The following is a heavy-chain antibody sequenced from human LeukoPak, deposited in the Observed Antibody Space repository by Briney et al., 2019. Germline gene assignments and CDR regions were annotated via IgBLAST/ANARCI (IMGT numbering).Heavy chain of an antibody. V-gene: IGHV4-30-4*08. D-gene: IGHD3-22*01. CDR1: GGSISSGDYY. CDR2: IYYSGST. CDR3: ARCPFSGYYPFDY. Sequence: SETLSLTRTVSGGSISSGDYYWSWIRQPPGKGLEWIGYIYYSGSTYYNPSLKSRVAISVDTSKNQFSLKLSSVTAADTAVYYCARCPFSGYYPFDYWGQGTLVTVSS. J-gene: IGHJ4*02.